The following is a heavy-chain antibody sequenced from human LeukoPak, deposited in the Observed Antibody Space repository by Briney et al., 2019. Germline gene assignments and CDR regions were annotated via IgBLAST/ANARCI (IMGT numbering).Heavy chain of an antibody. CDR2: ISWNSGSI. Sequence: GGSLRLSCAASGFTFDDYAMHWVRQAPGKGLEWVSGISWNSGSIGYADSVKGRFTISRDNAKNSLYLQMNSLRAEDTALYYCAKDISAAAGDSWFDPWGQGTLVTVSS. J-gene: IGHJ5*02. V-gene: IGHV3-9*01. CDR3: AKDISAAAGDSWFDP. CDR1: GFTFDDYA. D-gene: IGHD6-13*01.